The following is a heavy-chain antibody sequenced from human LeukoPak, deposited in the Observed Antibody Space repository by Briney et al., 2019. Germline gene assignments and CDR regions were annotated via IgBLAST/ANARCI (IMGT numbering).Heavy chain of an antibody. CDR3: AEGGQWLRV. J-gene: IGHJ4*02. V-gene: IGHV4-4*07. CDR2: ICTSGST. CDR1: GGSISSYC. D-gene: IGHD6-19*01. Sequence: PSETLSLTCTVPGGSISSYCWSCIRQPAGKGLEWIGRICTSGSTNYNPSLKSRVTMSVDTSKNQFSLKLSSVTAADTAVYYCAEGGQWLRVWGQGTLVTVSS.